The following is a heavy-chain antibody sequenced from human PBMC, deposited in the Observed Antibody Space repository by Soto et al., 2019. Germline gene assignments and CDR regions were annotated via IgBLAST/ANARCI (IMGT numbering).Heavy chain of an antibody. CDR2: INHSGST. CDR1: GGTFSGYY. V-gene: IGHV4-34*01. J-gene: IGHJ4*02. CDR3: ARNTSGRYFDC. D-gene: IGHD6-19*01. Sequence: SVPLSLTCAVYGGTFSGYYWSWIRQPPGKGLEWIGEINHSGSTHYNPSLKSRATISVDTSNNQFSLRLSSVTAADTAVYYCARNTSGRYFDCWGQGTLVTGSS.